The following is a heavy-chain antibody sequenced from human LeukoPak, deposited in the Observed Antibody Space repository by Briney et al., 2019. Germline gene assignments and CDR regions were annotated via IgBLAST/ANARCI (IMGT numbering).Heavy chain of an antibody. J-gene: IGHJ4*02. CDR2: TYYRSKWYN. Sequence: SQTLSLTCAISGDSVSSNSAAWNWIRQSPSRGLEWLGRTYYRSKWYNDYAVSVKSRITINPDTSKNQFSLKLSSVTAADTAVYYCARVELAGVFFDYWGQGTLVTVSS. CDR1: GDSVSSNSAA. D-gene: IGHD1-26*01. V-gene: IGHV6-1*01. CDR3: ARVELAGVFFDY.